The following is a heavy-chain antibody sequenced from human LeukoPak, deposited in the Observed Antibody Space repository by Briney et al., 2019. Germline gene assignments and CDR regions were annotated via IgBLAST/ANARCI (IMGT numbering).Heavy chain of an antibody. Sequence: GGSLRLSCAASGLTFSSYGMHWVRQAPGKGLEWVAVISYDGSNKYYADSVKGRFTISRDNSKNTLYPQMNSLRAEDTAVYYCAKDLTLYYYYGMDVWGQGTTVTVSS. J-gene: IGHJ6*02. V-gene: IGHV3-30*18. D-gene: IGHD3-9*01. CDR3: AKDLTLYYYYGMDV. CDR1: GLTFSSYG. CDR2: ISYDGSNK.